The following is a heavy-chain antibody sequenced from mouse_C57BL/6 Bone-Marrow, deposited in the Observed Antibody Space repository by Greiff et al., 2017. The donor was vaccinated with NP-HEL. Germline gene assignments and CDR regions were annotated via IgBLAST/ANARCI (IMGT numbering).Heavy chain of an antibody. CDR1: GFTFSSYA. CDR2: ISDGGSYT. CDR3: ARIFYGGYFDV. D-gene: IGHD1-1*01. J-gene: IGHJ1*03. Sequence: EVKVVESGGGLVKPGGSLKLSCAASGFTFSSYAMSWVRQTPEKRLEWVATISDGGSYTYYPDNVKGRFTISRDNAKNNLYLQMSHLKSEDTAMYYCARIFYGGYFDVWGTGTTVTVSS. V-gene: IGHV5-4*03.